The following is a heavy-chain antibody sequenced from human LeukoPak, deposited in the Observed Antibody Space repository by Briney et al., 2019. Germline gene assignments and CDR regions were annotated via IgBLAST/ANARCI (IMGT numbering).Heavy chain of an antibody. CDR1: GYTFTSYG. V-gene: IGHV1-18*01. J-gene: IGHJ5*02. CDR2: ISAYNGNT. Sequence: ASVKVSCKASGYTFTSYGISWVRQAPGQGLEWMGWISAYNGNTNYAQKLQGRVTMTTDTSTSTAYMELRSLRSDDTAVYYCARSLGDYSNYGIFDPWGQGTLVTVSS. D-gene: IGHD4-11*01. CDR3: ARSLGDYSNYGIFDP.